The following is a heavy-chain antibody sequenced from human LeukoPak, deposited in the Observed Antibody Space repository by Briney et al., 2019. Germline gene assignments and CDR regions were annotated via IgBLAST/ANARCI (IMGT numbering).Heavy chain of an antibody. CDR3: ATRVGDSSGYYVTYFDY. CDR2: IYHSRST. D-gene: IGHD3-22*01. V-gene: IGHV4-4*02. J-gene: IGHJ4*02. CDR1: GGSISSSYW. Sequence: SGTLSLTCAVSGGSISSSYWWSWVRQPPGKGLEWIGEIYHSRSTNYNPSLKSRVTISVDKSKNQFSLKLNSVTAADTAVYYCATRVGDSSGYYVTYFDYWGRGTLVTVSS.